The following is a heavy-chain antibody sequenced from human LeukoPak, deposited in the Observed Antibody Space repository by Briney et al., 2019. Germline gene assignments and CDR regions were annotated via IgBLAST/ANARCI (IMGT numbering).Heavy chain of an antibody. J-gene: IGHJ4*02. CDR1: GDSISSGDYY. V-gene: IGHV4-39*01. CDR2: IYYSGST. CDR3: ARFERTIAVAGRGDY. Sequence: SETLSLTCTVSGDSISSGDYYWSWIRQPAGKGLEWIGSIYYSGSTYYNPSLKSRVTISVDTSKNQFSLKLSSVTAADTAVYYCARFERTIAVAGRGDYWGQGTLVTVSS. D-gene: IGHD6-19*01.